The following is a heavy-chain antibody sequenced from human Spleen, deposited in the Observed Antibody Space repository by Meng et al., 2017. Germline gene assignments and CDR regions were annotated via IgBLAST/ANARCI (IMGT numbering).Heavy chain of an antibody. J-gene: IGHJ6*02. CDR2: ISPSGIYV. CDR1: GFTFSDYS. CDR3: ARGYGDTGHGMDV. V-gene: IGHV3-21*01. Sequence: GGSLRLSCSASGFTFSDYSLDWVRQAPGKGLEWVSSISPSGIYVYYADSVKGRFTISRDNAKHSLYLQMNSLRAEDTAVYYCARGYGDTGHGMDVWGQGTTVTVSS. D-gene: IGHD4-17*01.